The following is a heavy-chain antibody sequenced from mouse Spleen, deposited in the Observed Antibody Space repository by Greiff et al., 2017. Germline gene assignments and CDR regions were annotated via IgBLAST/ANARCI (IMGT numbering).Heavy chain of an antibody. CDR2: ISSGGSYT. CDR1: GFAFSSYD. V-gene: IGHV5-9*02. CDR3: ARPRNGYPGFAY. D-gene: IGHD2-2*01. Sequence: EVMLVESGGGLVKPGGSLKLSCAASGFAFSSYDMSWVRQTPEKRLEWVATISSGGSYTYYPDSVKGRFTISRDNARNTLYLQMSSLRSEDTALYYCARPRNGYPGFAYWGQGTLVTVSA. J-gene: IGHJ3*01.